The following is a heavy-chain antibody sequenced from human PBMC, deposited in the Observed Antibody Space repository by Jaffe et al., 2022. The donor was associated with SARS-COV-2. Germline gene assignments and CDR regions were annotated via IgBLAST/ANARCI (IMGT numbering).Heavy chain of an antibody. V-gene: IGHV3-30*18. CDR1: GFTFSSYG. D-gene: IGHD5-12*01. CDR3: AKGHDRGYSGYDWFTGTTFRGDWFDP. J-gene: IGHJ5*02. CDR2: ISYDGSNK. Sequence: QVQLVESGGGVVQPGRSLRLSCAASGFTFSSYGMHWVRQAPGKGLEWVAVISYDGSNKYYADSVKGRFTISRDNSKNTLYLQMNSLRAEDTAVYYCAKGHDRGYSGYDWFTGTTFRGDWFDPWGQGTLVTVSS.